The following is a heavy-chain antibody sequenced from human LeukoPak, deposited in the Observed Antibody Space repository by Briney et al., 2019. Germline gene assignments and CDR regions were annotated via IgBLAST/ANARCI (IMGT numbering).Heavy chain of an antibody. J-gene: IGHJ3*02. CDR2: TMQDGGET. D-gene: IGHD3-10*01. V-gene: IGHV3-7*01. CDR3: ARDLDYRPGSHYYDAFGI. Sequence: GGSLRLSCEATGFTFSSYSLSWVRQAPGKGLEWVANTMQDGGETHYVDSVRGRFTISRDNAKNSLYLQMNSLRAEDTAVYYCARDLDYRPGSHYYDAFGIWGQGTLVTVSS. CDR1: GFTFSSYS.